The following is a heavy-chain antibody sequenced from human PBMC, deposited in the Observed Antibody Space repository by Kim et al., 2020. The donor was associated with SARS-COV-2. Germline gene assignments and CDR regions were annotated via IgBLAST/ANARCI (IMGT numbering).Heavy chain of an antibody. CDR2: TSGRGTTS. Sequence: GGSLRLSCAASGFGFSTYAMNWVRQAPGKGLQWVSGTSGRGTTSYYTDSVKGRFTISRDNSNNTVYLQMNSLRADDTAIYYCAKGSAGNSYYYFDYWGQGILVTVSS. CDR3: AKGSAGNSYYYFDY. V-gene: IGHV3-23*01. CDR1: GFGFSTYA. J-gene: IGHJ4*02. D-gene: IGHD1-26*01.